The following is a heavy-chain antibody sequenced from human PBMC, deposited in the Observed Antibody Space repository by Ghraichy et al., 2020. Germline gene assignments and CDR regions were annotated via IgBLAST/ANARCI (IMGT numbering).Heavy chain of an antibody. J-gene: IGHJ4*02. V-gene: IGHV3-48*03. CDR1: EFTFSSYD. CDR3: TRGPLSPFEY. Sequence: WGSLRLSCAASEFTFSSYDINWVRQAPGKGLEWVSYLSIGCSTKFYADSVKGRFTVSRDNAKKSFFLQMNNVRVEDTAVYFCTRGPLSPFEYWGQGILVTVSS. CDR2: LSIGCSTK.